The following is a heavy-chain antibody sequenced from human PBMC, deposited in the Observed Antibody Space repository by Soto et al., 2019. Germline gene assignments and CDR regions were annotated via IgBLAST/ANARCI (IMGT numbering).Heavy chain of an antibody. J-gene: IGHJ4*02. V-gene: IGHV3-23*01. Sequence: HPGGSLRLSCAASGFTFSSYAMSWVRQAPGKGLEWVSAISGSGGSTYYADSVKGRFTISRDNSKNTLYLQMNSLRAEDTAVYYCAKSYYDLGGGYYTGIVAPDNWGQGTLVTVSS. CDR3: AKSYYDLGGGYYTGIVAPDN. D-gene: IGHD3-3*01. CDR1: GFTFSSYA. CDR2: ISGSGGST.